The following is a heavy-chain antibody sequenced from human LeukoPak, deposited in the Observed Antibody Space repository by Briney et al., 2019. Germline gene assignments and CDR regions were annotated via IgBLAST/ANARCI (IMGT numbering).Heavy chain of an antibody. Sequence: GGSLRLSCAASGFTFTHAWMTWVRQAPGKGLEWVGRIKSKADGETTDYAAPVKGRFFMSRDDSKATLFLQMNYLETEDTAVYYCTTDLGITMIRGVIVSWGQGTLVTVSS. D-gene: IGHD3-10*01. CDR2: IKSKADGETT. V-gene: IGHV3-15*01. CDR1: GFTFTHAW. J-gene: IGHJ4*02. CDR3: TTDLGITMIRGVIVS.